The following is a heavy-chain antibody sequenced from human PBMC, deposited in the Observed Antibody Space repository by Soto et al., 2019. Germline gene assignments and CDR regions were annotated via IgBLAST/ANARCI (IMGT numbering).Heavy chain of an antibody. D-gene: IGHD3-3*01. J-gene: IGHJ4*02. Sequence: GGSLRLSCVVPGSIFIGYGMHWVRQAPGKGLEWVANIKQDGSEKYYADSAKGRFIISRDNAKTSLYLQMNSLRAEDTAVYYCARDMGVFWSGYPEGGFDYWGQGTPVTVSS. CDR1: GSIFIGYG. CDR2: IKQDGSEK. V-gene: IGHV3-7*01. CDR3: ARDMGVFWSGYPEGGFDY.